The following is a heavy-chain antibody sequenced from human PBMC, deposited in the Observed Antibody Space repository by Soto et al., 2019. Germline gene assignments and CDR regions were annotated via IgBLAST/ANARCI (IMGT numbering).Heavy chain of an antibody. V-gene: IGHV3-30-3*01. D-gene: IGHD2-15*01. J-gene: IGHJ6*02. CDR1: GFTFSSYA. CDR2: ISYDGSNK. CDR3: AKDCSGGSCQYYYGMDV. Sequence: GGSLRLSCAASGFTFSSYAMHWVRQAPGKGLEWVAVISYDGSNKYYADSVKGRFTISRDNSKNTLYLQMNSLRAEDTAVYYCAKDCSGGSCQYYYGMDVWGQGTTVTVSS.